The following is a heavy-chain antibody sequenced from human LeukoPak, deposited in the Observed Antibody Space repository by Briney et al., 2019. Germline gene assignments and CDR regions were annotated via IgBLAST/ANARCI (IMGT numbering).Heavy chain of an antibody. D-gene: IGHD4-17*01. Sequence: GGSLRLYCAASGFTFTSYSMNWVRQAPGKGLEWVSYISSSSSAIYYADSVKGRFTISRDNAKNSVDLQMNSLRDEDTAVYYCARDSYGDYYFDYWGQGTLVTVSS. CDR2: ISSSSSAI. CDR1: GFTFTSYS. CDR3: ARDSYGDYYFDY. V-gene: IGHV3-48*02. J-gene: IGHJ4*02.